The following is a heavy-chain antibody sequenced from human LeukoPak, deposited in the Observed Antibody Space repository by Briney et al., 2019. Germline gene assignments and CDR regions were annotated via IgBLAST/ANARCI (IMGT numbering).Heavy chain of an antibody. V-gene: IGHV1-8*01. D-gene: IGHD2-2*01. J-gene: IGHJ5*02. CDR2: MNPNSGNT. Sequence: ASVKVSCKASGYTFTSYDINWVRQATGQGLEWMGWMNPNSGNTGYAQKLQGRVTMTRSTSISTAYMELSSLRSEDTAVYYCARVGGEYQLRPNWFDPWGQGTLVTVSS. CDR1: GYTFTSYD. CDR3: ARVGGEYQLRPNWFDP.